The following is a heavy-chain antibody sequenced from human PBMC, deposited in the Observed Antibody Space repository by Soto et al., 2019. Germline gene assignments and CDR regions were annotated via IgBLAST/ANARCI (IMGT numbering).Heavy chain of an antibody. J-gene: IGHJ4*02. V-gene: IGHV3-30-3*01. D-gene: IGHD6-19*01. CDR3: ARDSRCRGWSDY. Sequence: QVQLVESGGGVVQPGRSLRLSCAASGFTFSSYAMHWVRQAPGKGLEWVAVISYDGSNKYYADSVKGRFTISRDNSKNTLYLQMNSLRAEDTAVYYCARDSRCRGWSDYWGQGTLVTVSS. CDR2: ISYDGSNK. CDR1: GFTFSSYA.